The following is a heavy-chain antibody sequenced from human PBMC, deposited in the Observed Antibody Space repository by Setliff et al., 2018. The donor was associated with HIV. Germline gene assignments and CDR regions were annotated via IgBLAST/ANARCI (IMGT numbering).Heavy chain of an antibody. D-gene: IGHD3-22*01. CDR2: INAGNGKT. CDR1: GYTFTSHV. Sequence: GASVKVSCKASGYTFTSHVIHWVRQAPGQRLEWMGWINAGNGKTKYSQKFQGRITITRDISASTAYMELSSLRAEDTAVYYCATLRIYDSSGYYHGAFDIWGQGTMVTVSS. CDR3: ATLRIYDSSGYYHGAFDI. V-gene: IGHV1-3*01. J-gene: IGHJ3*02.